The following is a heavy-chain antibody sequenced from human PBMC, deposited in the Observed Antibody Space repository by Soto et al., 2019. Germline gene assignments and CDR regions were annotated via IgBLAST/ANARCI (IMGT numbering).Heavy chain of an antibody. CDR3: ARGGDIVVVPAAIHNWFDP. J-gene: IGHJ5*02. CDR2: IYYSGST. D-gene: IGHD2-2*01. CDR1: GGSISSGGYY. Sequence: SETLSLTCTVSGGSISSGGYYWSWIRQHPGKGREWIGYIYYSGSTNYNPSLKSRVTISVDTSKNQFSLKLSSVTAADTAVYYCARGGDIVVVPAAIHNWFDPWGQGTLVTVSS. V-gene: IGHV4-61*08.